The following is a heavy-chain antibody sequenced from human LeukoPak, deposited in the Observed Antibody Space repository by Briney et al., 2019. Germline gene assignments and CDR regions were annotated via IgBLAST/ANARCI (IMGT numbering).Heavy chain of an antibody. CDR1: GGSISSYY. V-gene: IGHV4-39*01. J-gene: IGHJ4*02. CDR2: IYYSGST. D-gene: IGHD3-10*01. CDR3: ARQGDYYGSGSYYTPFDY. Sequence: SETLSLTCTVSGGSISSYYWGWIRQPPGKGLEWIGSIYYSGSTYYNPSLKSRVTISVDTSKNQFSLKLSSVTAADTAVYYCARQGDYYGSGSYYTPFDYWGQGTLVTVSS.